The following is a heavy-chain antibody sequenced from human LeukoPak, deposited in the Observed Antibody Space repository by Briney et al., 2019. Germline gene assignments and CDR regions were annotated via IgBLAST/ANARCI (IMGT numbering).Heavy chain of an antibody. D-gene: IGHD5-18*01. J-gene: IGHJ4*02. V-gene: IGHV3-23*01. CDR2: ITASGGNT. CDR1: GFTFSSYA. CDR3: ARAMAVVYSYGKQDY. Sequence: GGSLGLSCAASGFTFSSYAMNWVRQAPGKGLEWVSSITASGGNTYYADSVKGRFTISRDNSKNTLYLQMNSLRAEDTAVYYCARAMAVVYSYGKQDYWGQGTLVTVSS.